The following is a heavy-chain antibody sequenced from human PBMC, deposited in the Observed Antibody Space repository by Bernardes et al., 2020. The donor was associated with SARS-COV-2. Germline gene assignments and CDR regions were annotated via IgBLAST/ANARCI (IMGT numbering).Heavy chain of an antibody. V-gene: IGHV3-48*03. CDR1: GFTFSGYE. CDR2: ITADGRGT. CDR3: ARSRSEYVDYQCFDL. J-gene: IGHJ2*01. Sequence: GGSLRLSCVASGFTFSGYEMSWVRQTPGRGLQWISHITADGRGTNYADSVKGRFTASRDNTQNSLFLQMNGLRVDDTSLYYCARSRSEYVDYQCFDLWGRGTMVTVSS. D-gene: IGHD4-17*01.